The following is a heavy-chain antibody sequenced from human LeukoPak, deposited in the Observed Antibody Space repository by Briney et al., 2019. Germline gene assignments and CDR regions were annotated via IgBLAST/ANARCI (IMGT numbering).Heavy chain of an antibody. CDR3: ATLVSTRYYFDY. V-gene: IGHV4-38-2*02. Sequence: SETLSLTCTVSGYSISSGYYWGWIRQPPGKGLEWIGSIYHSGSTYYNPSLKSRVTISVDTSKNQFSLKLSSLTAADTAVYFCATLVSTRYYFDYWGQGTLVTVSS. D-gene: IGHD5/OR15-5a*01. CDR2: IYHSGST. J-gene: IGHJ4*02. CDR1: GYSISSGYY.